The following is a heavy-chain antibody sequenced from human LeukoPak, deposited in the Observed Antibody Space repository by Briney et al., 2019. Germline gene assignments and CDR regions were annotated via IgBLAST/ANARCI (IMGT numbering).Heavy chain of an antibody. CDR3: ARLFLDCSSTSCYAAANWFDP. CDR2: IFYSGST. Sequence: SSETLSLTCTVSGGSISTSSYYWGWVRQPPGKGLEWIGNIFYSGSTYYSPSLKSRVTISVDTSKNQFSLKLSSVTAADTAVYYCARLFLDCSSTSCYAAANWFDPWGQGTLVTVSS. D-gene: IGHD2-2*01. CDR1: GGSISTSSYY. V-gene: IGHV4-39*07. J-gene: IGHJ5*02.